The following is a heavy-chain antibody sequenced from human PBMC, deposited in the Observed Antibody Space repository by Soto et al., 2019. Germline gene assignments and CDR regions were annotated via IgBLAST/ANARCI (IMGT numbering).Heavy chain of an antibody. J-gene: IGHJ4*02. CDR3: AKTTRGGIAVTGNNFFDF. CDR2: ISGSGGNT. D-gene: IGHD6-19*01. Sequence: GGSLRLSCAASGFTFSTYAMSWVRQAPGKGLEWVSGISGSGGNTYYADSVKGRFTISRDNSKNTVFVLMNSLRVEDTAVYYCAKTTRGGIAVTGNNFFDFWGQGTLVTVSS. CDR1: GFTFSTYA. V-gene: IGHV3-23*01.